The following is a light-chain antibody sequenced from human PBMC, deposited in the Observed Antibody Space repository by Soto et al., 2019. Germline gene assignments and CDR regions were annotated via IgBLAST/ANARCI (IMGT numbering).Light chain of an antibody. CDR1: QSISSW. CDR3: QQYYNYPYT. J-gene: IGKJ2*01. CDR2: KAS. Sequence: DIQMTQSPSTLSASVGDRVTITCRASQSISSWLAWYQQKPGKAPKILIYKASSLESGVTSRFSGSGSGTEFTLTISSLQPNAFATYYCQQYYNYPYTFGQGSKLEIK. V-gene: IGKV1-5*03.